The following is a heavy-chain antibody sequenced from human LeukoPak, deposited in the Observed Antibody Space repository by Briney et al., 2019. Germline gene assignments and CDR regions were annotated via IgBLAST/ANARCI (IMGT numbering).Heavy chain of an antibody. CDR1: GFTFSSYV. CDR2: ISGSGGST. V-gene: IGHV3-23*01. J-gene: IGHJ4*02. CDR3: AKDQQHCTTGVCHRAFDY. Sequence: GGSLRLSCAASGFTFSSYVMSWVRQAPGKGLEWVSAISGSGGSTYYADSVKGRFTISRDNSKNTLYLQMNSLRAEDTALYYCAKDQQHCTTGVCHRAFDYWGQGTLVTVSS. D-gene: IGHD2-8*01.